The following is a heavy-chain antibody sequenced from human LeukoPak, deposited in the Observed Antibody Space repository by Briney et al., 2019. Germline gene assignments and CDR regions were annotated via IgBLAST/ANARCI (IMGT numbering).Heavy chain of an antibody. Sequence: ASVKVSCKASGYTFTSYYIHWVRQAPGQGLEWMGWINPNSGDTVYTHNFQGRVTMTRDTSITTGYMELSSLRSDDTAVFYCARGAERGNEVKLSDYWGQGTLITVSS. CDR1: GYTFTSYY. D-gene: IGHD3-16*01. CDR3: ARGAERGNEVKLSDY. CDR2: INPNSGDT. J-gene: IGHJ4*02. V-gene: IGHV1-2*02.